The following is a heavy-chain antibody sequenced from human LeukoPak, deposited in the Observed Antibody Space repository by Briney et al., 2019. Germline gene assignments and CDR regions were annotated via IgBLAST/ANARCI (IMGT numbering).Heavy chain of an antibody. V-gene: IGHV3-23*01. CDR2: ISGSGGST. Sequence: GGSLRLSCAASGFTFSSYAMSWVRQAPGKGLEWVSAISGSGGSTYYADSVKGRFTISRDNSKNTLYLQMNSLRAEDTAVYYCAAYILTGYYKGPFDYWGQGTLVTVSS. CDR1: GFTFSSYA. D-gene: IGHD3-9*01. J-gene: IGHJ4*02. CDR3: AAYILTGYYKGPFDY.